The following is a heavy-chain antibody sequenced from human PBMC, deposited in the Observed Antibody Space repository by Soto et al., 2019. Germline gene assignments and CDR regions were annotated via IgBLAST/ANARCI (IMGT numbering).Heavy chain of an antibody. V-gene: IGHV5-51*01. J-gene: IGHJ3*02. CDR2: IYPGDSDT. D-gene: IGHD3-22*01. CDR1: GYSFTSYW. CDR3: ARQIRPDYYESSGYISRAFDI. Sequence: LGESLKISCKVSGYSFTSYWIGCVSQVTGTGMEWMGIIYPGDSDTRYSPSFQGQVTISADKSISTAYLQWSSLKASDTAMYYCARQIRPDYYESSGYISRAFDIWGQGTMVTISS.